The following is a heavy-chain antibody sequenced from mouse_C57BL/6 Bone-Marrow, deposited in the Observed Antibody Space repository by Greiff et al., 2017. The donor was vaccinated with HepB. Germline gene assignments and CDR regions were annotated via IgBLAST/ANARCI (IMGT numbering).Heavy chain of an antibody. Sequence: EVKLQESGPGLVKPSQSLSLTCSVTGYSITSGYYWNWIRQFPGNKLEWMGYISYDGSNNYNPSLKNRISITRDTSKNQFFLKLNSVTTEDTATYYCARDDGYGEAMDYWGQGTSVTVSS. V-gene: IGHV3-6*01. CDR3: ARDDGYGEAMDY. D-gene: IGHD2-3*01. CDR1: GYSITSGYY. CDR2: ISYDGSN. J-gene: IGHJ4*01.